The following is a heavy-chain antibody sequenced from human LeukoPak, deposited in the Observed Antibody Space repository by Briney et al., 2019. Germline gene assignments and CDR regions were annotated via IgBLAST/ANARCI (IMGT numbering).Heavy chain of an antibody. V-gene: IGHV4-34*01. D-gene: IGHD4-23*01. CDR1: GGSLSGYY. Sequence: SETLSLTCAVYGGSLSGYYWSWIRQPPGKGLEWIGEINHSGSTNYNPSLKSRVTISVDTSKNQFSLKLSSVTAADTAVYYCARGGGGNKGYWGQGTLVTVSS. J-gene: IGHJ4*02. CDR2: INHSGST. CDR3: ARGGGGNKGY.